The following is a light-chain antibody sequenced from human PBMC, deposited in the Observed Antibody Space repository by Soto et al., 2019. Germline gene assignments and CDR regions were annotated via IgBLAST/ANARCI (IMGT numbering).Light chain of an antibody. CDR2: DVS. CDR1: SSDVGGYTY. Sequence: QSALTQPASVSGAPGQTITISCTGTSSDVGGYTYVSWYQQHPGKAHKLMIYDVSNRPSWVSDGFSGSKSGNTAYLTISGLQAEDDADYCCSAYTSGSTHVVFGGGTQLTVL. V-gene: IGLV2-14*01. CDR3: SAYTSGSTHVV. J-gene: IGLJ2*01.